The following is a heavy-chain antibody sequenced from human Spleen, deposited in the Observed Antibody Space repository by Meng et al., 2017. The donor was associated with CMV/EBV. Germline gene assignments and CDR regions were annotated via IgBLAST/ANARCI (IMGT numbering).Heavy chain of an antibody. V-gene: IGHV3-33*06. D-gene: IGHD2-2*01. J-gene: IGHJ6*02. Sequence: GGSLRLSCAASGFTFSSYGMHWVRQAPGKGLEWVAVIWYDGSNKYYVDSVKGRFTISRDNSKNTLYLQMNSLRAEDTAVYYCAKGRYCSSTSCYHGMDVWGQGTTVTVSS. CDR2: IWYDGSNK. CDR3: AKGRYCSSTSCYHGMDV. CDR1: GFTFSSYG.